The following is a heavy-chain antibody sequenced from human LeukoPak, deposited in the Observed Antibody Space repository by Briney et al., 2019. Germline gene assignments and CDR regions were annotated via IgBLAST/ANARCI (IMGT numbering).Heavy chain of an antibody. J-gene: IGHJ5*02. CDR3: ARGGRIVGTTSWSRWFDP. Sequence: ASVKVSCKASGDTFTDYYMHWVRQAPGQGLEWMGWINLRSGGTNYAQKFQGRVTMTRDTSIGSVYMELNSLRSDDTAVYYCARGGRIVGTTSWSRWFDPWGQGTLVTVSS. CDR2: INLRSGGT. CDR1: GDTFTDYY. V-gene: IGHV1-2*02. D-gene: IGHD1-26*01.